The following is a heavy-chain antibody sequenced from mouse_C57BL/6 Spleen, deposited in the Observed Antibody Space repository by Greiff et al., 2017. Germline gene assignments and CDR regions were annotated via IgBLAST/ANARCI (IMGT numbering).Heavy chain of an antibody. D-gene: IGHD1-1*01. V-gene: IGHV1-53*01. CDR1: GYTFTSYW. J-gene: IGHJ3*01. CDR2: INPSNGGT. CDR3: ARNYGSSSPFAY. Sequence: VQLQQPGTELVKPGASVKLSCKASGYTFTSYWMHWVKQRPGQGLEWIGNINPSNGGTNYNEKFKSKATLTGDKSSSTAYMQLSSLTSEDSAVYCWARNYGSSSPFAYWGQGTLVTVSA.